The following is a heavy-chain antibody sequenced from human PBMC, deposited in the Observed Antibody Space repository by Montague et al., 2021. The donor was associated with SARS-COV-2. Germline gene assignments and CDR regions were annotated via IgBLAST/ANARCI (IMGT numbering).Heavy chain of an antibody. J-gene: IGHJ4*03. Sequence: SETLSLTCAVYGASFSGYYLTWTPQSPGKGLEWIAEIYLSGTTNYNFNPSLRSRVTISVDTSKSQFSLKLSSVTAADTGVYYCARWDPQTLTLIGLRGKSASDYWGHVSLATAAS. D-gene: IGHD4-23*01. CDR1: GASFSGYY. CDR3: ARWDPQTLTLIGLRGKSASDY. V-gene: IGHV4-34*01. CDR2: IYLSGTT.